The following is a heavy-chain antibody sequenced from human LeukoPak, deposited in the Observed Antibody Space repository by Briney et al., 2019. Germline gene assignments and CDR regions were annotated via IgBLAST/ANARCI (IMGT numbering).Heavy chain of an antibody. D-gene: IGHD3-10*01. CDR2: ISGSGGST. V-gene: IGHV3-23*01. Sequence: GGSLRLSCAASGFTFSSYAMSWVRQAPGKGLEWVSAISGSGGSTYYADSVKGQFTISRDNSKNTLYLQMNSLRAEDTAVYYCAKDGVLLWFGELLPSPDYWGQGTLVTVSS. J-gene: IGHJ4*02. CDR1: GFTFSSYA. CDR3: AKDGVLLWFGELLPSPDY.